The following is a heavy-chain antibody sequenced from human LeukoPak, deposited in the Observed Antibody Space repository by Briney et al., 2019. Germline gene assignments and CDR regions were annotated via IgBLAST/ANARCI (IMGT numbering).Heavy chain of an antibody. CDR1: GGSISSGGYY. D-gene: IGHD3-3*01. J-gene: IGHJ5*02. V-gene: IGHV4-31*03. CDR3: ARDLRITIFGVAYDWFDP. Sequence: SETLSLTCTVSGGSISSGGYYWSWIRQHPGTGLEWIGYIYYSGSTYYNPSLKSRVTISVDTSKNQFSLKLSSVTAADTAVYYCARDLRITIFGVAYDWFDPWGQGTLVTVSS. CDR2: IYYSGST.